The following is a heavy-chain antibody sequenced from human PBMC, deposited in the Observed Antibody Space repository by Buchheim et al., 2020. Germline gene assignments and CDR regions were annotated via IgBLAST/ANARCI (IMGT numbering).Heavy chain of an antibody. J-gene: IGHJ4*02. Sequence: EVQLVQSGAEVKNPGESLRISCKGSGYSFSSYWIGWVRQMPGKGLEWMGIIYPGDFDTRYSPSFQGQVTVSADQSLSPAYLRWSSLEASDTAIYYYVRLSTVATPEAYYFDYWGQGTL. CDR2: IYPGDFDT. CDR1: GYSFSSYW. D-gene: IGHD4-23*01. CDR3: VRLSTVATPEAYYFDY. V-gene: IGHV5-51*03.